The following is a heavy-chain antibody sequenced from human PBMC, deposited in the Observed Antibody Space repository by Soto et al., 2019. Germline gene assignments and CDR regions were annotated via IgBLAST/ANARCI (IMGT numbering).Heavy chain of an antibody. V-gene: IGHV1-18*01. J-gene: IGHJ5*02. CDR3: TRYDFGSGYSQDL. D-gene: IGHD3-3*01. Sequence: QVELVQSGGEVKKPGASVKVSCKVSGFKFTSYGINWVRPAPGQGLEWVAWVTAYNDNVKYAEKFQGIVTMTADTAETAAYMDLTSLRVDDTAVYYCTRYDFGSGYSQDLCGEGTLVTVAS. CDR1: GFKFTSYG. CDR2: VTAYNDNV.